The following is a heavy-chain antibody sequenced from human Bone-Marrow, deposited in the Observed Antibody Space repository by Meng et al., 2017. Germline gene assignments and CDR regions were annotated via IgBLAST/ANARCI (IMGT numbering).Heavy chain of an antibody. V-gene: IGHV1-69*13. J-gene: IGHJ3*02. CDR2: IIPIFGTA. CDR3: ARVVTMVRGVINAFDI. CDR1: GGTFSSYA. Sequence: SVQVSCKASGGTFSSYAISRVRQAPGQGLEWMGGIIPIFGTANYAQKFQGRVTITADESTSTAYMELSSLRSEDTAVYYCARVVTMVRGVINAFDIWGQGTMVTVSS. D-gene: IGHD3-10*01.